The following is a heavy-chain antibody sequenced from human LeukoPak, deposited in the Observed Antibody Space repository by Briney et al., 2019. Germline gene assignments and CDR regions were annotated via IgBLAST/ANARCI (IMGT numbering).Heavy chain of an antibody. CDR2: IYYSGST. D-gene: IGHD3/OR15-3a*01. CDR1: GGSISSYC. V-gene: IGHV4-59*08. Sequence: SETLSLTCTVSGGSISSYCWSWIRQPPGKGLEWIGYIYYSGSTNYNPSLKSRVTISVDTSKNQFSLKLRSVTAADTAVYYCARQTGSGLFILPGGQGTLVTVSS. CDR3: ARQTGSGLFILP. J-gene: IGHJ4*02.